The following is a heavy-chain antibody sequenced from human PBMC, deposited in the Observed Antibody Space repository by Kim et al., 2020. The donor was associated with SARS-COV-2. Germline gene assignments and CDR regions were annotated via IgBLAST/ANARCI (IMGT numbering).Heavy chain of an antibody. D-gene: IGHD3-22*01. CDR3: TRGPYDYDSAAYYHDY. V-gene: IGHV3-49*03. CDR2: IRSRSNGETS. Sequence: GGSLRLSCTASGLNFGDYGMSWFRQAPGKGLEWVAFIRSRSNGETSEYAASVKGRFTISRDDSVRIIYLQMNGPETEDSAGYYCTRGPYDYDSAAYYHDYWGQGTVDTVPS. CDR1: GLNFGDYG. J-gene: IGHJ4*02.